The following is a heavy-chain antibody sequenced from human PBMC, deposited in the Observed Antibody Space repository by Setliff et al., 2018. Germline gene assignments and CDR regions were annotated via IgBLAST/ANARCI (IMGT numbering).Heavy chain of an antibody. D-gene: IGHD3-22*01. J-gene: IGHJ4*02. CDR2: VRHRGGNI. V-gene: IGHV3-64*02. Sequence: PSETLSLTCAVYGGSFSGYYWSWIRQPPGKGLEWLGSVRHRGGNIYYADSVKGRFAISRDNSKNTLYLQVGSLRTDDVAVYYCARKPSYENYFDYWGQGTLVTVSS. CDR1: GGSFSGYY. CDR3: ARKPSYENYFDY.